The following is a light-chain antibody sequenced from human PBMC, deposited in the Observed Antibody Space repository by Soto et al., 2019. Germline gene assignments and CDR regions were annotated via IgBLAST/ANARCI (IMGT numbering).Light chain of an antibody. J-gene: IGLJ2*01. CDR3: TSWTTSTTMI. Sequence: QSALTQPASVSGSPGQSITISCTGTSSDIGAYNFVSWYQQHPGKAPKLMLYDVNIRPSGVSNRFSASKSGNTASLTISGLQAEEDADYYCTSWTTSTTMIFGGGTKLTVL. CDR1: SSDIGAYNF. V-gene: IGLV2-14*03. CDR2: DVN.